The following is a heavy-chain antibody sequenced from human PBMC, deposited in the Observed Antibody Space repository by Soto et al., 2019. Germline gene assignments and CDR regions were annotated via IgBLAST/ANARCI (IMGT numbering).Heavy chain of an antibody. D-gene: IGHD6-6*01. CDR2: IRSKANSYAT. V-gene: IGHV3-73*01. Sequence: GGSLRLSCAASGFTFSNAWMSWVRQAPGKGLDWVGRIRSKANSYATAYAASVKGRFTISRDDSKNTAYLQMNSLKTEDTAVYYCTRRYSSSSHSYYYGMDVWGQGTTVTAP. CDR1: GFTFSNAW. CDR3: TRRYSSSSHSYYYGMDV. J-gene: IGHJ6*02.